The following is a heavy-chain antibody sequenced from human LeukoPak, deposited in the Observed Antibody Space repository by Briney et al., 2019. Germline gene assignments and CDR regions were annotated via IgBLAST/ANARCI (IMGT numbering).Heavy chain of an antibody. Sequence: SETLSLTCTVSGGSISGSSYYWGWIRQPPGKGLEWIGSIYYSGSTYYNPSLKSRVTISVDTSNNQFSLKLSSVTAADTAVYYCARHKVNYYDSSGYHFDYWGQGTLVTVSS. V-gene: IGHV4-39*01. D-gene: IGHD3-22*01. CDR2: IYYSGST. CDR1: GGSISGSSYY. J-gene: IGHJ4*02. CDR3: ARHKVNYYDSSGYHFDY.